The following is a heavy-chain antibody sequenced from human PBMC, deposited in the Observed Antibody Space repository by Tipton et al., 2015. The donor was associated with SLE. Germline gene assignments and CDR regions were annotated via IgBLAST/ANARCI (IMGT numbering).Heavy chain of an antibody. D-gene: IGHD3-3*01. CDR2: IYTSGST. Sequence: TLSLTCAVYGGSFSGYYWSWIRQPAGKGLEWIGRIYTSGSTNYNPSLKSRVTISVDTSKNQFSLKPSSVTAADTAVYYCARDDFWSGREWFDPWGQGTLVTVSS. CDR3: ARDDFWSGREWFDP. J-gene: IGHJ5*02. CDR1: GGSFSGYY. V-gene: IGHV4-4*07.